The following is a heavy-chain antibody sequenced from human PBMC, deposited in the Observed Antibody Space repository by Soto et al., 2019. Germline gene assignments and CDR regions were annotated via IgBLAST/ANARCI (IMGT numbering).Heavy chain of an antibody. CDR2: ISYDGSNK. Sequence: GGSLRLSCAASGFTFSSYGMHWVRQAPGKGLEWVAVISYDGSNKYYADSVKGRFTISRDNSKNTLYLQMNSLRAEDTAVYYCAKATVVTAYYYYYGMDVWGQGTMVTVSS. D-gene: IGHD4-17*01. CDR1: GFTFSSYG. V-gene: IGHV3-30*18. J-gene: IGHJ6*02. CDR3: AKATVVTAYYYYYGMDV.